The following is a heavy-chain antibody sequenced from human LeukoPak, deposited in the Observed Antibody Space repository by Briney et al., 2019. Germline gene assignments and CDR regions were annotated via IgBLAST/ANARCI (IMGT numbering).Heavy chain of an antibody. CDR3: AKDIDWGRFGV. CDR1: GFTFSSHG. Sequence: GGSLRLSCAASGFTFSSHGMDWVRQSPGMGLEWVSGVSPSGDITYYADSVKGRFAISRDNSRNTVYFQLNSLRADDTAVYYCAKDIDWGRFGVWGRGTLVTVSS. CDR2: VSPSGDIT. J-gene: IGHJ2*01. V-gene: IGHV3-23*01. D-gene: IGHD7-27*01.